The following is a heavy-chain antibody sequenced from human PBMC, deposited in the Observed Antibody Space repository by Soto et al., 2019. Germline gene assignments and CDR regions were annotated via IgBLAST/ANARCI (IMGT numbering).Heavy chain of an antibody. CDR1: GGTFSTYA. CDR3: ARVTMVRGVHNWFDP. Sequence: QVQLVQSGAEVKKPGSLVKVSCKASGGTFSTYAINWVRQAPGQGLEWMGGIIPIFGAANYAQKFQGRVTITADESTSTAYMEVGSLRSEDTAVYYCARVTMVRGVHNWFDPWGQGTLVTVSS. V-gene: IGHV1-69*01. J-gene: IGHJ5*02. D-gene: IGHD3-10*01. CDR2: IIPIFGAA.